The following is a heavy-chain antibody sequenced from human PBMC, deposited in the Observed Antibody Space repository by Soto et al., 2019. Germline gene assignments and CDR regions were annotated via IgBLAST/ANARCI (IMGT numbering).Heavy chain of an antibody. CDR1: GFTFSSYS. CDR2: ISSSSSTI. J-gene: IGHJ4*02. Sequence: PGGSLRLSCAASGFTFSSYSMNWVRQAPGKGLEWVSYISSSSSTIYYADSVKGRFTISRDNAKNSLYLQMNSLRAEDTAVYYCARDASTAAGNFDYWGQGTLVTVSS. CDR3: ARDASTAAGNFDY. D-gene: IGHD6-13*01. V-gene: IGHV3-48*01.